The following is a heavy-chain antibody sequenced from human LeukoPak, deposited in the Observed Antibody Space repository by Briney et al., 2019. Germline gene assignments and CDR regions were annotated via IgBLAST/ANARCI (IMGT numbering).Heavy chain of an antibody. V-gene: IGHV3-66*04. CDR2: IYSGGST. D-gene: IGHD3-22*01. CDR3: ASHASYYYDSREGFDY. CDR1: GFTVSSNY. Sequence: GGSLRLSCAASGFTVSSNYMSWVRQAPGKGLEWVSVIYSGGSTYYADSVKGRFTISGDNSKNTLYLQMNSLRAEDTAVYYCASHASYYYDSREGFDYWGQGTLVTVSS. J-gene: IGHJ4*02.